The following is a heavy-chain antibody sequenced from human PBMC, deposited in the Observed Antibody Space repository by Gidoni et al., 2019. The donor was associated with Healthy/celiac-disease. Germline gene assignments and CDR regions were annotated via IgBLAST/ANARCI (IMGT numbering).Heavy chain of an antibody. Sequence: EVQLVQSGAEAKKPGEALRISCKGSGYSFTSYWISWVRQMPGKGLEWRGRIDPSDSYTNYSPSFQGHVTISADKSISTAYLQWSSLKASDTAMYYCATLEYGSGSLNDWGQGTLVTVSS. CDR1: GYSFTSYW. CDR2: IDPSDSYT. J-gene: IGHJ4*02. V-gene: IGHV5-10-1*01. CDR3: ATLEYGSGSLND. D-gene: IGHD3-10*01.